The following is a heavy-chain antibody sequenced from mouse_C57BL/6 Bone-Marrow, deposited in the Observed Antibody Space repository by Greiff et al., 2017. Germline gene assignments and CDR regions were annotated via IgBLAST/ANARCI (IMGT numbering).Heavy chain of an antibody. Sequence: EVKLQESGTVLARPGASVKMSCKTSGYTFTSYWMHWVKQRPGQGLEWIGAIYPGNSDTSYNQKFKGKAKLTAVTSSSTAYMELSSLTNEDSAVYCCTRGAIFTTVFDYWGQGTTLTVSS. CDR3: TRGAIFTTVFDY. CDR1: GYTFTSYW. CDR2: IYPGNSDT. D-gene: IGHD2-12*01. V-gene: IGHV1-5*01. J-gene: IGHJ2*01.